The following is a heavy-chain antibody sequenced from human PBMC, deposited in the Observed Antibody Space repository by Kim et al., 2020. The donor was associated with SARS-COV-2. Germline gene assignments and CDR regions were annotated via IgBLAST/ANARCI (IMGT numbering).Heavy chain of an antibody. J-gene: IGHJ4*02. Sequence: GGSLRLSCAASGFTFSNYWMSWVRQAPGKGLEWVANIKREGSEKYYVDSVRGRFTISRDNAKNSLFLQMNSLRGEDTAVYYCTGCGAGNYWGPGTLVTFSS. CDR3: TGCGAGNY. CDR1: GFTFSNYW. V-gene: IGHV3-7*01. D-gene: IGHD6-13*01. CDR2: IKREGSEK.